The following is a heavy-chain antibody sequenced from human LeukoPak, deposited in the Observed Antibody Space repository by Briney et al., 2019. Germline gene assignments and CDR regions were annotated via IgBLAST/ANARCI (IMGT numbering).Heavy chain of an antibody. D-gene: IGHD3-9*01. J-gene: IGHJ4*02. CDR2: IYYSGST. Sequence: PSQTLSLTCTVSGGSISSGGYSWSWIRQHPGKGLEWIGYIYYSGSTYYNPSLKSRVTISVDTSKNQFSLKLSSVTAADTAVYYCAREVREYDILTGYPKRYFDYWGQGTLVTVSS. V-gene: IGHV4-31*03. CDR1: GGSISSGGYS. CDR3: AREVREYDILTGYPKRYFDY.